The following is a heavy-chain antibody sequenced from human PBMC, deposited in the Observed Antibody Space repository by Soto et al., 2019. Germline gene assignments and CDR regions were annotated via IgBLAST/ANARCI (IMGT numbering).Heavy chain of an antibody. CDR1: GGSISSGGYY. CDR3: AKGKGLTAFDF. Sequence: QVQLQESGPGLVKPSQTLSLTCTVSGGSISSGGYYWSWIRQHPGKGLEWIGYIYYSGSTYYNPSLKSRVNLSVETSKNQFAPKPSTVTAAATAVYYWAKGKGLTAFDFWGQGTMVTVSS. D-gene: IGHD2-8*01. J-gene: IGHJ3*01. CDR2: IYYSGST. V-gene: IGHV4-31*03.